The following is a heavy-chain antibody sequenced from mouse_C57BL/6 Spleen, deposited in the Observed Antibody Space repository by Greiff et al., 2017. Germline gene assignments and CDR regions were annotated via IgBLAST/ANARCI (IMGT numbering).Heavy chain of an antibody. Sequence: QVQLQQSGPELVKPGASVKLSCKASGYTFTSYDINWVKQRPGRGLEWIGWIYPRDGSTKYNEKFKGKATLTVDTSSSTAYMELHSLTSEDSAVYFCASLHEGYAMDYWGQGTSVTVSS. CDR3: ASLHEGYAMDY. CDR2: IYPRDGST. J-gene: IGHJ4*01. V-gene: IGHV1-85*01. CDR1: GYTFTSYD.